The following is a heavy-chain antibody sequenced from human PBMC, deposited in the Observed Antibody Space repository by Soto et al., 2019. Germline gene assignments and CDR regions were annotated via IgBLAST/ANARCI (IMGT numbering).Heavy chain of an antibody. CDR3: ARDSNWNAGGAFDI. CDR1: GFIFSSYG. D-gene: IGHD1-20*01. CDR2: IWYDGSNK. J-gene: IGHJ3*02. Sequence: QVQVVESGGGVVQPGRSLRLSCAASGFIFSSYGMHWVRQAPGKGLEWVAVIWYDGSNKYYADSVKGRFTISRDNSKNTLYLQMNSLRGEDTAVYYCARDSNWNAGGAFDIWGQGTMVTVSS. V-gene: IGHV3-33*01.